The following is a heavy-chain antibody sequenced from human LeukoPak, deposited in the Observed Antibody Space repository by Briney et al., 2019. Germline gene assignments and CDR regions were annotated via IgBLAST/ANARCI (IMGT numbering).Heavy chain of an antibody. V-gene: IGHV4-30-4*01. CDR2: IYYSGST. D-gene: IGHD5-12*01. CDR3: AREGSGYGSNWFDP. J-gene: IGHJ5*02. Sequence: SQTLSLTCTVSGGSISSGDYYWSWIRQPPGKGLEWIGYIYYSGSTYYNPSLKSRVTISVGTSKNQFSLKLSSVTAADTAVYYCAREGSGYGSNWFDPWGQGTLVTVSS. CDR1: GGSISSGDYY.